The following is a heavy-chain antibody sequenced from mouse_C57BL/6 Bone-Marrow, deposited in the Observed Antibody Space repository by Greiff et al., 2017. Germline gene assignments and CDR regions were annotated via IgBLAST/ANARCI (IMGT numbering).Heavy chain of an antibody. D-gene: IGHD1-1*01. Sequence: VKLQESGPELVKPGASVKISCKASGYAFSSSWMNWVKQRPGKGLEWIGRIYPGDGDTNYNGKFKGKATLTADKSSSTAYMQLSSLTSEDSAVYFCARIHYYGSSYDWYFDVWGTGTTVTVSS. J-gene: IGHJ1*03. CDR3: ARIHYYGSSYDWYFDV. CDR2: IYPGDGDT. V-gene: IGHV1-82*01. CDR1: GYAFSSSW.